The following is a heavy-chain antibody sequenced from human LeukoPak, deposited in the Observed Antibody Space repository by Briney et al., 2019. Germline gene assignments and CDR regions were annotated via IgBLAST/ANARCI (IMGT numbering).Heavy chain of an antibody. V-gene: IGHV4-59*01. Sequence: SETLSLTCTVSGGSISSYYWSWIRQPPGKGLEWIGYIYYSGSTNYNPSLKSRVTISADTSKNQFSLKLSSVTAADTAVYYCARVMVFPFYYDSSGYYYVPLYYYYMDVWGKGTTVTVSS. J-gene: IGHJ6*03. CDR3: ARVMVFPFYYDSSGYYYVPLYYYYMDV. CDR2: IYYSGST. D-gene: IGHD3-22*01. CDR1: GGSISSYY.